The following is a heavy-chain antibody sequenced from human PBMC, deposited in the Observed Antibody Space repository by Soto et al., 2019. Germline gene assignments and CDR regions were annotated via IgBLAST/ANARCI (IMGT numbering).Heavy chain of an antibody. CDR3: ARHQYYDFWSGYYGNFDY. J-gene: IGHJ4*02. D-gene: IGHD3-3*01. V-gene: IGHV4-39*01. Sequence: SETLSLTCTVSGGSISSSSYYWGWIRQPPGKGLEWIGSIYYSGSTYYNPSLKSRVTISVDTSKNQFSLKLSSVTAADTAVYYCARHQYYDFWSGYYGNFDYWGQGTLVTVSS. CDR1: GGSISSSSYY. CDR2: IYYSGST.